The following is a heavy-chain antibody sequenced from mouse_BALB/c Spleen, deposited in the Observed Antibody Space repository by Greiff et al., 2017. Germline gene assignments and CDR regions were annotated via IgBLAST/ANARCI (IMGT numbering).Heavy chain of an antibody. CDR2: IDPENGNT. J-gene: IGHJ2*01. CDR3: ARGGTGYFDY. V-gene: IGHV14-1*02. CDR1: GFNIKDYY. Sequence: VQLKQSGAELVRPGALVKLSCKASGFNIKDYYMHWVKQRPEQGLEWIGWIDPENGNTIYDPKFQGKASITADTSSNTAYLQLSSLTSEDTAVYYCARGGTGYFDYWGQGTTLTVSS. D-gene: IGHD3-3*01.